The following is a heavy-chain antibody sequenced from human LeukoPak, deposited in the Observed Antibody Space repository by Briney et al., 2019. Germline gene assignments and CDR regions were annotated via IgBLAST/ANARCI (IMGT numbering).Heavy chain of an antibody. CDR2: ISAYNGNT. CDR3: ARNYYDSSGYSFGPDY. D-gene: IGHD3-22*01. Sequence: ASVKVSCKASGYTFTGYYMHWVRQAPGQGLEWMGWISAYNGNTNYAQKFQGRVTMTTDTSTSTVYMELRSLRSDDTAVYYCARNYYDSSGYSFGPDYWGQGTLVTVFS. J-gene: IGHJ4*02. V-gene: IGHV1-18*04. CDR1: GYTFTGYY.